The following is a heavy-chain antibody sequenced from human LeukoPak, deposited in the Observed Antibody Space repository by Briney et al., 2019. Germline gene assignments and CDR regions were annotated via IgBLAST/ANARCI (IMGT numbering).Heavy chain of an antibody. CDR3: ARDGVYYYGSGSSDY. CDR1: GYSISSGYY. D-gene: IGHD3-10*01. J-gene: IGHJ4*02. CDR2: IYHSGST. V-gene: IGHV4-38-2*02. Sequence: SGTLSLTCTVSGYSISSGYYWGWIRQPPGKGLEWIGSIYHSGSTYYNPSLKSRVTISVDTSKNQFSLKLSSVTAADTAVYYCARDGVYYYGSGSSDYWGQGTLVTVSS.